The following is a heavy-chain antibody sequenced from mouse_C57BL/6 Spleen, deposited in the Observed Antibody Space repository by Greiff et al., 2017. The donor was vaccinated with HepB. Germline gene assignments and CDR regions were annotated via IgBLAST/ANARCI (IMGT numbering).Heavy chain of an antibody. V-gene: IGHV1-81*01. D-gene: IGHD2-3*01. J-gene: IGHJ4*01. CDR3: ARWNYDGSPYAMDY. CDR2: IYPRSGNT. CDR1: GYTFTSYG. Sequence: QQSGAELARPGASVKLSCKASGYTFTSYGISWVKQRTGQGLEWIGEIYPRSGNTYYNEKFKGKATLTADKSSSTAYMELRSLTSEDSAVYFCARWNYDGSPYAMDYWGQGTSVTVSS.